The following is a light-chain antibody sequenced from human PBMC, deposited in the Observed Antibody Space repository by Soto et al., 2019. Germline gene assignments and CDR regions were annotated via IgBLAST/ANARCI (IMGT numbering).Light chain of an antibody. J-gene: IGKJ3*01. CDR3: QQYNNRPFT. CDR1: HSVSSN. Sequence: EIVMTQSPATLSVSPGERATLSCRASHSVSSNLAWYQQKPGQAPRLLISGASTRATGIPARLSASGSGTEFTLTISSLESEDFAVYYCQQYNNRPFTFGPGTKVDIK. CDR2: GAS. V-gene: IGKV3-15*01.